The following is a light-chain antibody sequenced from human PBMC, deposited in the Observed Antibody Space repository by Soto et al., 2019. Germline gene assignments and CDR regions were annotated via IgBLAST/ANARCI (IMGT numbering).Light chain of an antibody. V-gene: IGLV2-8*01. CDR3: SSKAGGYNGV. Sequence: QSALTQPPSASGSPGQSVTISCTGTSSDVGGYNFVSWYQQHPGKAPKLLIYEVSKRPSGVPDRFSGSKSGYTASLTVSGLQAEDEADYYCSSKAGGYNGVFGGGTKVTVL. J-gene: IGLJ3*02. CDR1: SSDVGGYNF. CDR2: EVS.